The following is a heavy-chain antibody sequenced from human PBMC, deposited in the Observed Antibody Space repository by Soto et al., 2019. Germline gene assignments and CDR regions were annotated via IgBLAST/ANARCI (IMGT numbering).Heavy chain of an antibody. J-gene: IGHJ5*02. D-gene: IGHD1-26*01. CDR1: QFTFSRYW. CDR2: INSDGSRT. CDR3: VRVATGSYDWFDP. Sequence: EVQLVESGGGLVQPGGSLRLSCAASQFTFSRYWMHWVRQAPGKGLMWVSRINSDGSRTTYADSVKGRFTISRDNAKNTLFLQMNSLRAEDSAVYYCVRVATGSYDWFDPWGQGTLATVSS. V-gene: IGHV3-74*03.